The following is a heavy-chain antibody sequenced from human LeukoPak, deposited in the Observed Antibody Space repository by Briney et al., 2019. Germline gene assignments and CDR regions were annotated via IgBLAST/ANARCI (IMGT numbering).Heavy chain of an antibody. V-gene: IGHV1-2*02. J-gene: IGHJ4*02. CDR1: GYTFTGYY. CDR3: ARVGYYGSGPR. Sequence: ASVKVSCKASGYTFTGYYMHWVRQAPGQGLEWMGWINPNSGGTSYAQKFQGRVTMTRDTSISTAYMELSRLRSDDTAVYYCARVGYYGSGPRWGQGTLVTVSP. D-gene: IGHD3-10*01. CDR2: INPNSGGT.